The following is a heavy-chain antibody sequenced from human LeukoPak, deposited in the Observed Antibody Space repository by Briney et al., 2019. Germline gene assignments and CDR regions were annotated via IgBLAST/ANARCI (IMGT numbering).Heavy chain of an antibody. CDR3: ARRGYSGYDRGMDV. Sequence: PGGSLRLSCAASGFTFSSYAMSWVRQAPGKGLEWVSAISGSGGSTYYADSVKGRFTISRDNSKNTLYLQMNSLRAEDTAVYYCARRGYSGYDRGMDVWGQGTTVTVSS. J-gene: IGHJ6*02. D-gene: IGHD5-12*01. CDR2: ISGSGGST. CDR1: GFTFSSYA. V-gene: IGHV3-23*01.